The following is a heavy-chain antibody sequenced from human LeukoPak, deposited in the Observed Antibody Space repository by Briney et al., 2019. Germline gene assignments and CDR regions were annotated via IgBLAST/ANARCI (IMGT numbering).Heavy chain of an antibody. V-gene: IGHV4-34*01. Sequence: PSETLSLTCAVYGGSFSGYYWSWIRQPPGKGLEWIGEINHSGSTNYNPSLKSRVTISVDTSKNQFSLKLSSVTAADTAVYYCARGKGYYDSSGYSDWGQGTLVTVSP. CDR1: GGSFSGYY. J-gene: IGHJ4*02. CDR3: ARGKGYYDSSGYSD. D-gene: IGHD3-22*01. CDR2: INHSGST.